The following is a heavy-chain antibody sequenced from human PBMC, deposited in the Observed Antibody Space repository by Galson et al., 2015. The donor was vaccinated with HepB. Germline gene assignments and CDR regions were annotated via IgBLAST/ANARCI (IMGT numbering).Heavy chain of an antibody. CDR3: AMYTVTTVGDYFDY. J-gene: IGHJ4*02. Sequence: SVKVSCKASGGTFSSYAISWVRQAPGQGLEWMGGIIPIFGTANYAQKFQGRVTITADESTSTAYMELSSLRSEDTAVYYCAMYTVTTVGDYFDYWGQGTLVTVSS. CDR1: GGTFSSYA. D-gene: IGHD4-17*01. V-gene: IGHV1-69*13. CDR2: IIPIFGTA.